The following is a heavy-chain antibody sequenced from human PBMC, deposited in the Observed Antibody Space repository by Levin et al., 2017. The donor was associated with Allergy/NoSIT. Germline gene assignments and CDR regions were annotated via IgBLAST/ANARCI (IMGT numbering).Heavy chain of an antibody. CDR1: GFTFSSYW. J-gene: IGHJ4*02. Sequence: SCAASGFTFSSYWMSWVRQAPGKGLEWVANIKQDGSEKYYVDSVKGRFTISRDNAKNSLYLQMNSLRAEDTAVYYCAREFGGFLLDGGWYAYWGQGTLVTVSS. CDR2: IKQDGSEK. V-gene: IGHV3-7*01. D-gene: IGHD6-19*01. CDR3: AREFGGFLLDGGWYAY.